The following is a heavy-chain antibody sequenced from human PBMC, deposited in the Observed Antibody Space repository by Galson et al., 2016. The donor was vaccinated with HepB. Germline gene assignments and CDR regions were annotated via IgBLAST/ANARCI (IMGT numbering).Heavy chain of an antibody. CDR1: GGSVDSRSHS. Sequence: SETLSLTCTLSGGSVDSRSHSWNWLRQSPGKGLEWIGHSSSTGSTNYTPSPKSRVTISVDTSKDQFSLRLSSVTAADTALYYCARSAVVGPILFNYWGRGILVIVSS. V-gene: IGHV4-61*01. J-gene: IGHJ4*02. D-gene: IGHD2-15*01. CDR3: ARSAVVGPILFNY. CDR2: SSSTGST.